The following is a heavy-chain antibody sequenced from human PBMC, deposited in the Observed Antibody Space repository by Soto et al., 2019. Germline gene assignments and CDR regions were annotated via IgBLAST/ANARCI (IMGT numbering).Heavy chain of an antibody. D-gene: IGHD6-6*01. Sequence: QVQLQESGPGLVKPSQTLSLTCTVSGGSISSGDYYWSWIRQPPGKGLEWIGCIHYSGSPYYNPYHKSRVTISVDTSKTQFSLKLSSVTAADTAVYYCARVGTSIATRPFDYWGQGTLVTVSS. CDR1: GGSISSGDYY. J-gene: IGHJ4*02. CDR3: ARVGTSIATRPFDY. CDR2: IHYSGSP. V-gene: IGHV4-30-4*01.